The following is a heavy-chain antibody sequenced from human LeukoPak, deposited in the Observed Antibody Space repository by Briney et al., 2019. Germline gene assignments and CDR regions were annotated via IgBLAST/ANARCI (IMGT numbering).Heavy chain of an antibody. Sequence: PGGSLRLSCAASGFTFSDYYMSWIRQAPGKGLEWVSYISGSSSYTNYADSVKGRFTISRDNAKNSLYLQMNSLRAEDTAVYYCARELNSGWYDYWGQGTLVTVSS. CDR1: GFTFSDYY. CDR2: ISGSSSYT. CDR3: ARELNSGWYDY. D-gene: IGHD6-19*01. V-gene: IGHV3-11*05. J-gene: IGHJ4*02.